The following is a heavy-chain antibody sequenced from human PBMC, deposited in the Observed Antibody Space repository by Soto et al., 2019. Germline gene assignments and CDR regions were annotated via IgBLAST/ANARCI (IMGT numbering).Heavy chain of an antibody. V-gene: IGHV4-31*03. J-gene: IGHJ6*02. CDR2: INHRGSL. Sequence: QVQLQESGPGLVKPSQTLSLTRTVTGGSMTSGDQYWTWIRHRPGEGLAWFGYINHRGSLYYNPSLKSRVSMSVGTSKSQFSLNLSSVPAADTAVYYCARELPQRQGRNMDVWGQGTTVTVSS. CDR3: ARELPQRQGRNMDV. D-gene: IGHD3-10*01. CDR1: GGSMTSGDQY.